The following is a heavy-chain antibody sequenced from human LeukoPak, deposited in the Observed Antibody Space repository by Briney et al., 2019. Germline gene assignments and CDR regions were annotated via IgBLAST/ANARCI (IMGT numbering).Heavy chain of an antibody. D-gene: IGHD3-10*01. J-gene: IGHJ4*02. V-gene: IGHV4-59*01. CDR3: ARVGMVRGDYYFDY. CDR1: GGSISSYY. CDR2: IYYSGST. Sequence: SETLSLTCTVSGGSISSYYWSWIRQPPGKGLEWIGYIYYSGSTNYNPSLKSRVTISVDTSKNQFSLKLSSVTAADTAVYYCARVGMVRGDYYFDYWGQGTLVTVSS.